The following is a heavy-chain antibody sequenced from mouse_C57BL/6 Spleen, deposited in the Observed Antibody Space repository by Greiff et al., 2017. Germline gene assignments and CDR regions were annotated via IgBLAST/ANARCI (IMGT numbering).Heavy chain of an antibody. CDR3: ARRDSAGPWVAY. D-gene: IGHD3-2*02. V-gene: IGHV1-64*01. CDR1: GYTFTSYW. CDR2: IHPNSGST. J-gene: IGHJ3*01. Sequence: QVQLQQPGAELVKPGASVKLSCKASGYTFTSYWMHWVKQRPGQGLEWIGMIHPNSGSTNYNEKFKSKATLTVDKSSSTAYMQLSSLTSEDSAVYYCARRDSAGPWVAYWGQGTLVTVSA.